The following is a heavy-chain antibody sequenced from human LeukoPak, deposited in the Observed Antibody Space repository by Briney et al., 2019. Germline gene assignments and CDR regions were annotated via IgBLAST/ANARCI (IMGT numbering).Heavy chain of an antibody. J-gene: IGHJ6*02. V-gene: IGHV4-34*01. Sequence: SETLSLTCAVYGGSFSGYYWSWIRQPPGKGLEWIGEINHSGSTNYNPSLKSRVTISVDTSKNQFSLKLSSVTAADTAVYCCARVWFGELLGYYYYYYGMDVWGQGTTVTVSS. CDR2: INHSGST. CDR1: GGSFSGYY. CDR3: ARVWFGELLGYYYYYYGMDV. D-gene: IGHD3-10*01.